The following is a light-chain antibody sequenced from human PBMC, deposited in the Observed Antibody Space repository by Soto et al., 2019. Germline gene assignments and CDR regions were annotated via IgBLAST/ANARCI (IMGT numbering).Light chain of an antibody. CDR2: EVS. V-gene: IGLV2-14*01. CDR1: SSDVGGYNL. Sequence: QSALTQPASVSGSPGQSITITCTGTSSDVGGYNLVSWYQQHPGKAPTLLIYEVSDRPSGVSDRFSGSKSGNTASLTISGLQSEDEADYYCSSYTGTSTPGVFGGGTKLTVL. J-gene: IGLJ3*02. CDR3: SSYTGTSTPGV.